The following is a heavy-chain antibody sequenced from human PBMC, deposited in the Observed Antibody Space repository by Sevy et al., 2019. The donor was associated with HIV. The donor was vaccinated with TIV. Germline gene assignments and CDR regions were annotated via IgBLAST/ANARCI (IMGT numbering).Heavy chain of an antibody. CDR2: TYYRSTWHK. CDR3: ARDHNFVLDF. V-gene: IGHV6-1*01. J-gene: IGHJ4*02. CDR1: GDTVSSDSAA. Sequence: SQTLSLTCAISGDTVSSDSAAWNWIRQSPARGLGWLGRTYYRSTWHKDYGTFLNSPMTINPDTSKNQSSLQLKSVTPEDTAIYYCARDHNFVLDFWGQGILVTVSS. D-gene: IGHD1-20*01.